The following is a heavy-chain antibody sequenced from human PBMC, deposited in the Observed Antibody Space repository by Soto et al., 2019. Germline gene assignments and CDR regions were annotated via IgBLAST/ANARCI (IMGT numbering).Heavy chain of an antibody. D-gene: IGHD5-12*01. Sequence: LRLSCAASGFTFSSYAMSWVRQAPGKGLEWVAHIKQDGGQTYYVDSVKGRFTISRDNAKTSLYLQMNSLRAEDTSVYFCARGGNGYENWPPYYYYGMDVWGQGTTVTVSS. CDR1: GFTFSSYA. CDR2: IKQDGGQT. CDR3: ARGGNGYENWPPYYYYGMDV. J-gene: IGHJ6*02. V-gene: IGHV3-7*01.